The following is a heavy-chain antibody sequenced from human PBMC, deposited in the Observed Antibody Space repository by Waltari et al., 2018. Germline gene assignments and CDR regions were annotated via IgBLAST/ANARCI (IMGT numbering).Heavy chain of an antibody. CDR2: IYHSGST. J-gene: IGHJ4*02. V-gene: IGHV4-38-2*01. D-gene: IGHD3-10*01. CDR3: ARVGTQFRGVSVAAPLDY. Sequence: QVQLQESGPGLVKPSETLSLTCAVSGYSISSGYDLGRIRQLPGKGLEWIGSIYHSGSTYYNPSLKSRVTISVDTSKNQFSLKLSSVTAADTAVYYCARVGTQFRGVSVAAPLDYWGQGTLVTVSS. CDR1: GYSISSGYD.